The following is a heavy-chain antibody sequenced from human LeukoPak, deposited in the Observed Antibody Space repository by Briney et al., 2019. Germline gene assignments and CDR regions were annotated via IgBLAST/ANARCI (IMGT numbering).Heavy chain of an antibody. CDR2: INSDARST. CDR1: GFTFSGYW. Sequence: GESLRHSCAASGFTFSGYWMHWVRQAPGKGLVWVSRINSDARSTSYADSVKGRFTISRDNAKNSLYLQMSSLRAEDTAVYYCARGNHNYGDYYGLDVWGQGTTVTVSS. D-gene: IGHD5-24*01. J-gene: IGHJ6*02. V-gene: IGHV3-74*01. CDR3: ARGNHNYGDYYGLDV.